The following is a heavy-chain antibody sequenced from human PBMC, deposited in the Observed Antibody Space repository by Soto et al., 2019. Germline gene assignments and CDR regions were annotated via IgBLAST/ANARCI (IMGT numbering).Heavy chain of an antibody. CDR2: ISGDGINT. CDR3: ARGNLSFDFDS. Sequence: QIQLVESGGDVVQPGKSLRLSCAASGFNFGFFGMHWVRQAPSKGLEWVAFISGDGINTQYADSVRGRFTLSRDYYRKTMYLQMDSLRDEDTSLYYCARGNLSFDFDSWGLGTLVTVSS. J-gene: IGHJ4*02. V-gene: IGHV3-30*03. CDR1: GFNFGFFG. D-gene: IGHD1-26*01.